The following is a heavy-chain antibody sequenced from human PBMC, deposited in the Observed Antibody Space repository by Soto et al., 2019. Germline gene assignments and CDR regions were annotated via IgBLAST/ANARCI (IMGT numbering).Heavy chain of an antibody. CDR3: VRDAADSGYAFDI. D-gene: IGHD3-10*01. V-gene: IGHV3-33*01. CDR2: IWNDGSNE. J-gene: IGHJ3*02. CDR1: GFTFSRDA. Sequence: QVVESGGGVVQPGRSLRLSCAASGFTFSRDAMHWVRQAPGKGLEWVAFIWNDGSNEYYADSVKGRATISRDNSENTVYLQMNSLRGEDTAVYFCVRDAADSGYAFDIWGQGTMVTVSS.